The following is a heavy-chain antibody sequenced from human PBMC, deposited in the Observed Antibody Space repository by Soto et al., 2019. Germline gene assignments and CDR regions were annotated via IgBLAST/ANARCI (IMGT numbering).Heavy chain of an antibody. J-gene: IGHJ5*01. CDR2: INPSNGNT. Sequence: SVKVSCKASGYTFTSYYMHWVRQAPGQRLEWMGIINPSNGNTKYSQKFQGRVTITRDTSASTAYMELSSLRSEDTAVYYCARRYSSGWTWFDSWGQGTLVTVSS. D-gene: IGHD6-19*01. CDR3: ARRYSSGWTWFDS. V-gene: IGHV1-3*01. CDR1: GYTFTSYY.